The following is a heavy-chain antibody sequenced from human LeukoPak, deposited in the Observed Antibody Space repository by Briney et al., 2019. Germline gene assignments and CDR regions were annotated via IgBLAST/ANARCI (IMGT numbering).Heavy chain of an antibody. CDR1: GFTFSSYA. D-gene: IGHD5-18*01. V-gene: IGHV3-53*01. Sequence: PGGSLRLSCAASGFTFSSYAMSWVRQAPGKGLEWVSVIYSGGSTYYADSVKGRFTISRDNSKNTLYLQMNSLRAEDTAVYYCARAPSWLRPYYFDYWGQGTLVTVSS. CDR3: ARAPSWLRPYYFDY. J-gene: IGHJ4*02. CDR2: IYSGGST.